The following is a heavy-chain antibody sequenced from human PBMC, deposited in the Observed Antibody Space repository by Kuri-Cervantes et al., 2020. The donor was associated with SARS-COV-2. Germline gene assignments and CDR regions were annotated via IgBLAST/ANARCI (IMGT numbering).Heavy chain of an antibody. V-gene: IGHV3-21*01. J-gene: IGHJ4*02. CDR2: ISMSSTYT. D-gene: IGHD1-26*01. Sequence: GESLKISCAASGFTFSSYAMSWVRQAPGKGLEWVSSISMSSTYTYYADSVKGRFTISRDNAKNSLFLQMNSLRVEDTALYYCARAYSGIYYEDYWGQGTLVTVSS. CDR1: GFTFSSYA. CDR3: ARAYSGIYYEDY.